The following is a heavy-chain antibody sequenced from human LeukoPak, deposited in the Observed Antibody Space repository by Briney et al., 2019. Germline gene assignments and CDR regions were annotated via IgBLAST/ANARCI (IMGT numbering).Heavy chain of an antibody. J-gene: IGHJ4*02. CDR3: AKVIYSHTLLFDY. CDR2: INSDGSST. Sequence: GGSLRLSCAASGFTFSSYWMHWVRQAPGKGLVWVSRINSDGSSTSYADSVKGRFTISRDNAKNTLYLQMNSLRAEDTAVYYCAKVIYSHTLLFDYWGQGTLVTVSS. CDR1: GFTFSSYW. V-gene: IGHV3-74*01. D-gene: IGHD5-12*01.